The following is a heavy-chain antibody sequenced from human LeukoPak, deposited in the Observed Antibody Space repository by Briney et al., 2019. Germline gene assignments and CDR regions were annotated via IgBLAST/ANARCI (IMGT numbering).Heavy chain of an antibody. D-gene: IGHD4-17*01. CDR2: ISAYNGNT. Sequence: ASVKVSXKASGCTFTSYGISWVRQAPGQGLEWMGWISAYNGNTNYAQKLQGRVTMTTDTSTSTAYMELRSLRSDDTAVYYCARTTVTTGGGWFDPWGQGTLVTVSS. CDR3: ARTTVTTGGGWFDP. CDR1: GCTFTSYG. J-gene: IGHJ5*02. V-gene: IGHV1-18*01.